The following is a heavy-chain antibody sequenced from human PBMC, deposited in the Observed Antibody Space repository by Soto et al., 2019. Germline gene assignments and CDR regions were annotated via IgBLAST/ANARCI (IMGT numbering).Heavy chain of an antibody. J-gene: IGHJ4*02. Sequence: GESLKISCKTSGYSFRSYWIGWVRQMPGKGLEWMGIIYPDDSNTRYSPSFQGQVTISADKSISTAFLQWSSLKAADSAMYYCARHLHSDSVHITNVSPDDWGQGTRVTVAS. V-gene: IGHV5-51*01. CDR3: ARHLHSDSVHITNVSPDD. D-gene: IGHD4-4*01. CDR2: IYPDDSNT. CDR1: GYSFRSYW.